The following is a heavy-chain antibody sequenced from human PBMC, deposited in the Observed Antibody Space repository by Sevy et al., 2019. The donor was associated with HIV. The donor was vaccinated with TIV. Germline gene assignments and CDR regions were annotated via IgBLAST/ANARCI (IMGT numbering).Heavy chain of an antibody. V-gene: IGHV3-30*04. D-gene: IGHD4-17*01. CDR3: ARSTVSYGGNPGDY. J-gene: IGHJ4*02. Sequence: GGSLRLSCAASGFTFSSYAMHWVRQAPGKGLEWVAVISYDGSNKYYADSVKGRFTISRDNSKNTLYLQMNSLRAEDTAVYYCARSTVSYGGNPGDYWGQGTLVTVSS. CDR2: ISYDGSNK. CDR1: GFTFSSYA.